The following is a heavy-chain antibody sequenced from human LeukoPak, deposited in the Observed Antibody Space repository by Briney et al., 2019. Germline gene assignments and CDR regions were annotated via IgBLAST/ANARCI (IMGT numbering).Heavy chain of an antibody. CDR3: ARDLSPTYSSSWRHFDY. J-gene: IGHJ4*02. CDR1: GYTFTSYY. Sequence: ASVKVSCKASGYTFTSYYMHWVRQAPGQGLEWMGIIKPSGGSTSYAQKFQGRVTMTRDTSTSTVYMELSSLRSEDTAVYYCARDLSPTYSSSWRHFDYWGQGTLVTVSS. CDR2: IKPSGGST. D-gene: IGHD6-13*01. V-gene: IGHV1-46*01.